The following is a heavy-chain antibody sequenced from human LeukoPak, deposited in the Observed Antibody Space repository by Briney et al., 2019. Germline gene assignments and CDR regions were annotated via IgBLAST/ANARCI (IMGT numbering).Heavy chain of an antibody. V-gene: IGHV3-73*01. J-gene: IGHJ6*03. D-gene: IGHD3-16*01. Sequence: GGSLNLSCAASGFPFSGSAMHWVRQASGKGLEWVGRIRSKANSYATAYAASVKGRFTISRDDSKNTAYLQMNSLKTEDTAVYYCTRHEGGVGYYYYYMDVWGKGTTVTVSS. CDR3: TRHEGGVGYYYYYMDV. CDR1: GFPFSGSA. CDR2: IRSKANSYAT.